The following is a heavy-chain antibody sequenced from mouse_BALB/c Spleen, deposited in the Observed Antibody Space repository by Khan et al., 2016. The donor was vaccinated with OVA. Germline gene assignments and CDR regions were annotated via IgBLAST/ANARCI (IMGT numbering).Heavy chain of an antibody. CDR2: ISPGSGDT. D-gene: IGHD1-2*01. Sequence: QVQLQQSGAELARPGASVKLSCKASGYTFTDYYINWVKQRTGQGLEWIGEISPGSGDTYYNEKFKGKAPLTADKSSSTAYMQLSRLTAEASAVYVCARRKYVGYTLAYWGQGTLVTVAA. J-gene: IGHJ3*01. CDR1: GYTFTDYY. CDR3: ARRKYVGYTLAY. V-gene: IGHV1-77*01.